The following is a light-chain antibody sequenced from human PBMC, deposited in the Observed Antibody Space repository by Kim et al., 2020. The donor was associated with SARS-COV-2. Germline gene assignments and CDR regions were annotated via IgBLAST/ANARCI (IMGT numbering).Light chain of an antibody. J-gene: IGLJ2*01. CDR3: QAWDSSTVV. Sequence: VPPGQTASITCSGDKLGDKYACWYQQKPGQSPVLVIYQDNKRPSGIPERFSGSNSGNTATLTISGTQAMDEADYYCQAWDSSTVVFGGGTQLTVL. V-gene: IGLV3-1*01. CDR1: KLGDKY. CDR2: QDN.